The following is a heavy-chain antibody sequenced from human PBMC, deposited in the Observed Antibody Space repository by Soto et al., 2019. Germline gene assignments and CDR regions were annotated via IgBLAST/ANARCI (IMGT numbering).Heavy chain of an antibody. CDR2: INHGGST. D-gene: IGHD3-3*01. CDR1: GGSFSGYY. V-gene: IGHV4-34*01. CDR3: ARGFADEYDFWSGYYFI. J-gene: IGHJ4*02. Sequence: QVQLQQWGAGLLKPSETLSLTCAVYGGSFSGYYWSWIRQPPGKGLEWIWEINHGGSTNYNPSLARRFTISVNTPQHQLSLKLSSVTAAGTAVYYCARGFADEYDFWSGYYFIWGQGTLVTVSS.